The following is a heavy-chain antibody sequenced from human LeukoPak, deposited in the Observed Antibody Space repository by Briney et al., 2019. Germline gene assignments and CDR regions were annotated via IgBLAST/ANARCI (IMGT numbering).Heavy chain of an antibody. Sequence: GGSLRLSCAASGFTVSSNYMSWVRQAPGRGLEWVSVIYSGGSTYYADSGKGRFTISRDNSKNTLYLQMNSLRAEDTAVYYCAREVIAARPGYFDYWGQGTLVTVSS. J-gene: IGHJ4*02. CDR2: IYSGGST. CDR1: GFTVSSNY. V-gene: IGHV3-66*01. CDR3: AREVIAARPGYFDY. D-gene: IGHD6-6*01.